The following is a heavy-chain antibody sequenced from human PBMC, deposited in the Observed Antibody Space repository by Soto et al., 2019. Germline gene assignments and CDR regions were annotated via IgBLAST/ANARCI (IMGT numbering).Heavy chain of an antibody. J-gene: IGHJ4*02. CDR2: MNPNTGGA. CDR3: ATSTYDDFWSGDF. V-gene: IGHV1-2*02. Sequence: SXKVSFKASGYTXADFYINLVRQAPGQGFEWMGWMNPNTGGANYAKKFLGRAAMTRDTSIRTAYMELRRLSSNDTAVYFCATSTYDDFWSGDFWGQGTLGTVSS. D-gene: IGHD3-3*01. CDR1: GYTXADFY.